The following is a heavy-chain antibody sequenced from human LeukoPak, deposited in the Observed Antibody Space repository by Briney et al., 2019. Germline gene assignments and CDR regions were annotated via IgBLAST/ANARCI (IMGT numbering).Heavy chain of an antibody. CDR3: ARGNVVPAAYDY. CDR1: GFTFSSYE. D-gene: IGHD2-2*01. CDR2: ISSSGTTM. V-gene: IGHV3-48*03. Sequence: GGSLRLSCAVSGFTFSSYEMNWVRQAPGKGLEWVSYISSSGTTMDYADSVKGRFTISRDNAKNSLYLQMNSLRAEDTAVYYCARGNVVPAAYDYWGQGTLVTVSS. J-gene: IGHJ4*02.